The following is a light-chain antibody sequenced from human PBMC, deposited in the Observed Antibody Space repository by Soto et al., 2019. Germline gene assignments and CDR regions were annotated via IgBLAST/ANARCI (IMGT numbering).Light chain of an antibody. CDR1: QDIRKD. Sequence: AIQMTQSPSSLSASVGDRVTITCRASQDIRKDSAWYQQKPGKAPQILIYGASTLQTGVASRFSGSGSATDFTLTISSLQPEDSAAYYCLQDYNYPFTFGQGTKV. J-gene: IGKJ2*01. CDR3: LQDYNYPFT. V-gene: IGKV1-6*01. CDR2: GAS.